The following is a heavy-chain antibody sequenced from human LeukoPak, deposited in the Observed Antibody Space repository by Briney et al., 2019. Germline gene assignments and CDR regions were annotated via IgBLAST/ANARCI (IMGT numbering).Heavy chain of an antibody. Sequence: SGTLSLTCGVAGGSISASNWWSWVRQSPGKGLEWIGEIYHSGSTNYNPSPKSRVTISVDKSKNQLSLKQNSVPAADTAVYYCARTPRMAVAGKYNYPGMAVWGQGTTVPVSS. D-gene: IGHD6-19*01. J-gene: IGHJ6*02. CDR2: IYHSGST. V-gene: IGHV4-4*02. CDR3: ARTPRMAVAGKYNYPGMAV. CDR1: GGSISASNW.